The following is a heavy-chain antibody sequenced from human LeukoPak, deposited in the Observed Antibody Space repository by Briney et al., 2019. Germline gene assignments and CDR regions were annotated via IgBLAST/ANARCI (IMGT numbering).Heavy chain of an antibody. V-gene: IGHV2-5*02. Sequence: VSGPTLVNPTQTHTLTCTFSGCSLNTRAKGLGWLRQPPGKALEWLVTIYCEDSKRYRPSLPSRFPITKDTSKNQVDLTLSNLDPLDTATYYCAHSHWSYWYYAFDIWGQGTMVTVSS. CDR1: GCSLNTRAKG. CDR2: IYCEDSK. D-gene: IGHD2-8*02. J-gene: IGHJ3*02. CDR3: AHSHWSYWYYAFDI.